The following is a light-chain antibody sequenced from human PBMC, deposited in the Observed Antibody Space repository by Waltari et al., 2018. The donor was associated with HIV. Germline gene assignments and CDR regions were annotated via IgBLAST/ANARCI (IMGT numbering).Light chain of an antibody. CDR2: AAS. Sequence: DIQLTQSPSFRSASVGDRVPITCRARQGISSYLAWYQQKPGKAPKLLIYAASTLQSGVPSRFSGSGSGTEFTLTISSLQPEDFATYYCQQLNSYPPTFGQGTKVEIK. V-gene: IGKV1-9*01. J-gene: IGKJ1*01. CDR1: QGISSY. CDR3: QQLNSYPPT.